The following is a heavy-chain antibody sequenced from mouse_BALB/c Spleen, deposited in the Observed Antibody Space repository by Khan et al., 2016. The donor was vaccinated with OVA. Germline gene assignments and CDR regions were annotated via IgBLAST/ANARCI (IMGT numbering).Heavy chain of an antibody. CDR2: IDPFNGGN. CDR3: ARGTFDY. V-gene: IGHV1-34*01. D-gene: IGHD3-3*01. CDR1: GYSFTTYY. J-gene: IGHJ3*01. Sequence: VQLKQSGPELMKPGASVKISCKASGYSFTTYYMHWVKQSHGKSLEWIGYIDPFNGGNDYNQKFKGKATLTVDQSSSTAYMHLSSLTAEDSAVYYCARGTFDYWGQGTLVTVSA.